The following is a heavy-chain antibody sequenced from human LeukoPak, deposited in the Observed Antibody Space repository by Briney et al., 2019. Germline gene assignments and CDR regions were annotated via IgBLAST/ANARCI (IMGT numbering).Heavy chain of an antibody. J-gene: IGHJ4*02. D-gene: IGHD5-12*01. CDR1: GGSISSYY. Sequence: SETLSLTCTVSGGSISSYYWSWIRQPPGKGLEWIGYIYYSGSTNYNPSLKSRVTISVDTSKNQFSLKLSSVTAADTAVYYCARAQDLVAPYYFDYWGQGTLVTVSS. CDR2: IYYSGST. V-gene: IGHV4-59*01. CDR3: ARAQDLVAPYYFDY.